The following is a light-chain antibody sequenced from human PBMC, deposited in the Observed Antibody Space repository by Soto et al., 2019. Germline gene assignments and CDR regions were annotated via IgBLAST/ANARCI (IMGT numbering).Light chain of an antibody. V-gene: IGKV3-20*01. CDR2: GAS. J-gene: IGKJ5*01. CDR3: QQSYSTPRT. CDR1: QTVSSSY. Sequence: EIVLTQSPGTLSLSPGERATLSCRASQTVSSSYLVWYQQKPGQAPRLLIFGASSRATGIPDRFSGSGSGTDFTLTISRLEPEDFATYYCQQSYSTPRTFGQGTRLEIK.